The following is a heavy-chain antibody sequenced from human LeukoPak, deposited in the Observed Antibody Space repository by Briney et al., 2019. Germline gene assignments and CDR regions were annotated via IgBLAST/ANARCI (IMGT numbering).Heavy chain of an antibody. CDR2: INPSGGST. Sequence: GASVKVSCKASGYTFTSYYMHWVRQAPGQGLDWMGIINPSGGSTSYAQKFQGRVTMTTDTSTSTAYMELRSLRSDDTAVYYCARDASRSLRGYSYGVPIDYWGQGTLVTVSS. D-gene: IGHD5-18*01. J-gene: IGHJ4*02. CDR1: GYTFTSYY. V-gene: IGHV1-46*01. CDR3: ARDASRSLRGYSYGVPIDY.